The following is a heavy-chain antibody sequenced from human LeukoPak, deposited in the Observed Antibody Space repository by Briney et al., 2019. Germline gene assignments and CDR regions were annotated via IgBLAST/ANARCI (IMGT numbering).Heavy chain of an antibody. D-gene: IGHD4-23*01. CDR2: INPSGGST. V-gene: IGHV1-46*01. J-gene: IGHJ4*02. Sequence: ASVKVSCKASGYTLTAYYIYWVRQAPGQGLEWMGIINPSGGSTSYAQKFQGRVTMTRDTSTSTVYMELSSLRSEDTAVYYCASGGFLDFDYWGQGTLVTVSS. CDR1: GYTLTAYY. CDR3: ASGGFLDFDY.